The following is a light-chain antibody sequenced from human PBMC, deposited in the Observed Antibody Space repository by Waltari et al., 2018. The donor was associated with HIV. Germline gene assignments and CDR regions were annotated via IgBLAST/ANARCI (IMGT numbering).Light chain of an antibody. CDR1: QDIDTY. Sequence: DIQLTQSPALLSASVGDRVTISCRASQDIDTYLAWYHQIPGKAPKLLLYAASTLQAGFSARFSGRGAGTEFALKMSGLQPDDFATYYCQQLKSYPITFGGGNTVDI. CDR3: QQLKSYPIT. V-gene: IGKV1-9*01. CDR2: AAS. J-gene: IGKJ4*02.